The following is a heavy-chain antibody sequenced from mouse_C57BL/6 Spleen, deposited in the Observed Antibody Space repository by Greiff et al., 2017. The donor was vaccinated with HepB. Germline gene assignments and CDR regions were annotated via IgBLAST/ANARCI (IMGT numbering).Heavy chain of an antibody. Sequence: QVQLQQSGAELVRPGASVTLSCKASGYTFTDYEMHWVKQTPVHGLEWIGAIDPETGGTAYNQKFKGKAILTADKSSSTAYMELRSLTSDDSAVYYCTRSPHYYYGSSYVGYFDVWGTGTTVTVSS. CDR2: IDPETGGT. V-gene: IGHV1-15*01. J-gene: IGHJ1*03. D-gene: IGHD1-1*01. CDR1: GYTFTDYE. CDR3: TRSPHYYYGSSYVGYFDV.